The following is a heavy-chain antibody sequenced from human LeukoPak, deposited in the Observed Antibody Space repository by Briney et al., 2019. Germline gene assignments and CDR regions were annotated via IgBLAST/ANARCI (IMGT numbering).Heavy chain of an antibody. CDR1: GFTFSSSV. CDR3: AKAENGLDY. Sequence: PGGSLRFSCAASGFTFSSSVMSWVRQAPGKGLEWVSSITGSGGSTYYADSVKGRFSISRDNSKNTLYLQMNSLRAEDTAVYYCAKAENGLDYWGQGTLVTVSS. V-gene: IGHV3-23*01. D-gene: IGHD2-8*01. CDR2: ITGSGGST. J-gene: IGHJ4*02.